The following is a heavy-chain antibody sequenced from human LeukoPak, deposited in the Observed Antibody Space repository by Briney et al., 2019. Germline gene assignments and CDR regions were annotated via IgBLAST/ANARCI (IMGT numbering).Heavy chain of an antibody. CDR3: ARHNGDCSSTSCYRLYYYYMDV. CDR2: IIPILGIA. D-gene: IGHD2-2*02. V-gene: IGHV1-69*02. Sequence: GASLKVSCKASGYTFTTYYMHWVRQAPGQGLEWMGRIIPILGIANYAQKFQGRVTITADKSTSTAYVELSSLRSEDTAVYYCARHNGDCSSTSCYRLYYYYMDVWGKGTTVTVSS. J-gene: IGHJ6*03. CDR1: GYTFTTYY.